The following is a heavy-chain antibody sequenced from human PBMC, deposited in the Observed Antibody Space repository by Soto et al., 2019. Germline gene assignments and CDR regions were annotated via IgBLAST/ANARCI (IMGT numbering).Heavy chain of an antibody. CDR2: ISGGGRST. CDR3: ARDPVIVRALGPIDY. V-gene: IGHV3-23*01. D-gene: IGHD1-26*01. Sequence: GGSLRLSCAASGFTFSSYAMTWVRQAPGKGLEWVSGISGGGRSTYYADAVKGRFTISRDNSRNTLDLQMNSLKAEDTAVYYCARDPVIVRALGPIDYWGQGTLVTVSS. J-gene: IGHJ4*02. CDR1: GFTFSSYA.